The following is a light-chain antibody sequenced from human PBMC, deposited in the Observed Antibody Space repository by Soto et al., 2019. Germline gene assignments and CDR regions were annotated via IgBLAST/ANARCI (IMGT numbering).Light chain of an antibody. CDR3: QQSYSTPYA. V-gene: IGKV1-39*01. CDR1: QSISSY. J-gene: IGKJ2*01. CDR2: AAS. Sequence: DIQMTQSPSSLSASVGDRVTITCRASQSISSYLNWYQQKPGKAPKLLIYAASSLQSGVPSRFSGSSSGTDFLLTISRLQPEYFTTYYCQQSYSTPYAFGQGTKVEIK.